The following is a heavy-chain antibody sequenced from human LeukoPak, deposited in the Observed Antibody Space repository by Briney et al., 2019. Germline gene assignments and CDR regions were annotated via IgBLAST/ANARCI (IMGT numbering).Heavy chain of an antibody. CDR3: ARDSWAGSGWYGLFDY. CDR2: ISSSSSTI. V-gene: IGHV3-48*01. D-gene: IGHD6-19*01. J-gene: IGHJ4*02. Sequence: GGSLRLSCAASGFTFSSYSMNWVRQAPGKGLEWVSYISSSSSTIYYADSVKGRFTISRDNAKNSLYLQMNSLRAEDTAVYYYARDSWAGSGWYGLFDYWGQGTLVTVSS. CDR1: GFTFSSYS.